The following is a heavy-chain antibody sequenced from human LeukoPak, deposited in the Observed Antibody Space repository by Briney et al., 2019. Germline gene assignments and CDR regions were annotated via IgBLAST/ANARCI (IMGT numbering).Heavy chain of an antibody. CDR2: INSDSSII. CDR3: ARDPGDSDFWTAGWFDP. J-gene: IGHJ5*02. Sequence: PGGSLRLSCAGSGFTFSSYNMNWVRQAPGEGLEWVSYINSDSSIIYYADSVKGRFTISRGNAKNSLYLQMNSLRAEDTAKYYCARDPGDSDFWTAGWFDPWGQGTLVTVSS. D-gene: IGHD3/OR15-3a*01. V-gene: IGHV3-48*01. CDR1: GFTFSSYN.